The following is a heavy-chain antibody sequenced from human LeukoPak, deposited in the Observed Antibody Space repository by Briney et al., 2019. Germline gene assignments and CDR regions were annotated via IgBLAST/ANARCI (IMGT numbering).Heavy chain of an antibody. Sequence: ASVKVSCKASGYAFTGYYMHWVRQAPGPGLEWMGWINTNTGNPTYAQGFTGRFVFSLDTSVSTAYLQISSLKAEDTAVYYCARTYYDFWNYYYYMDVWGKGTTVTVSS. CDR1: GYAFTGYY. CDR2: INTNTGNP. J-gene: IGHJ6*03. V-gene: IGHV7-4-1*02. CDR3: ARTYYDFWNYYYYMDV. D-gene: IGHD3-3*01.